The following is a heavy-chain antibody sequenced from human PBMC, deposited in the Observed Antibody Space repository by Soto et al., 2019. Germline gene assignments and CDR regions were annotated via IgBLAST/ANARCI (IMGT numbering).Heavy chain of an antibody. CDR1: GYTLTSYA. V-gene: IGHV1-3*01. J-gene: IGHJ4*02. Sequence: ASVKVSCKASGYTLTSYAMHWARQAPGQRLEWMGWINAGNGNTKYSQKLQGRVTITRDTSASTAYMELSSLKVEDKAVYYCASRGDFGYWVRGTLVTVSS. CDR2: INAGNGNT. D-gene: IGHD3-10*01. CDR3: ASRGDFGY.